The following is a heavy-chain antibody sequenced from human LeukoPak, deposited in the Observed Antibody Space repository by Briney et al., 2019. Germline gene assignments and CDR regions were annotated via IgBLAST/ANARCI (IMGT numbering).Heavy chain of an antibody. V-gene: IGHV4-34*01. D-gene: IGHD5-12*01. Sequence: SETLSLTCALYGGSFSGYFWSWIRQPPGKGLEWIGEINHSGAINYNPSLKSRVTISVDTSKNHFSLKLSSVTAADTAVYYCARGWSGYSDWAQGTLVTVSS. CDR3: ARGWSGYSD. CDR2: INHSGAI. J-gene: IGHJ4*02. CDR1: GGSFSGYF.